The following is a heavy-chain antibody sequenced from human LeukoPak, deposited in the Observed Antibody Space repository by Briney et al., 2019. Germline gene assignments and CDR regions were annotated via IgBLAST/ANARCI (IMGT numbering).Heavy chain of an antibody. CDR3: ARDTAALTNIVLMVYEFDY. CDR1: GYTFTGYY. CDR2: INPNSGGT. Sequence: ASVKVSCKASGYTFTGYYMHWVRQAPGQGLEWMGWINPNSGGTNYAQKFQGRVTMTRDTSISTAYMELSRLRSDDTAVYYCARDTAALTNIVLMVYEFDYWGQGTLVTVSS. D-gene: IGHD2-8*01. J-gene: IGHJ4*02. V-gene: IGHV1-2*02.